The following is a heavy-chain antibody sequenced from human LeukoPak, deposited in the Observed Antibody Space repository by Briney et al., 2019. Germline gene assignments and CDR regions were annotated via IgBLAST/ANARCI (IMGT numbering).Heavy chain of an antibody. CDR2: ICYSGST. CDR1: GGSISSYY. J-gene: IGHJ5*02. Sequence: SETLSLTCTVSGGSISSYYWSWIRQPPGKGLEWIGYICYSGSTNYNPSLKSRVTISVDTSKNQFSLKLSSVTAADTAVYYCARGGFLVQNHFDPWGQGTLATVSS. D-gene: IGHD3-3*01. CDR3: ARGGFLVQNHFDP. V-gene: IGHV4-59*08.